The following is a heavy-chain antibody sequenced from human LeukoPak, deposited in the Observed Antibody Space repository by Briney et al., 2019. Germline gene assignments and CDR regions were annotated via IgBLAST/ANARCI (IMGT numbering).Heavy chain of an antibody. CDR2: IYYSGSA. D-gene: IGHD5-18*01. Sequence: SETLSLTCTVSGGSISSSSYYWGWIRQPPGKGLEWIGSIYYSGSAYYNPSLKSRVTISVDTSKNQFSLKLSSVTAADTAVYYCATLVRGYSYGTDYWGQGTLVTVSS. J-gene: IGHJ4*02. CDR1: GGSISSSSYY. V-gene: IGHV4-39*01. CDR3: ATLVRGYSYGTDY.